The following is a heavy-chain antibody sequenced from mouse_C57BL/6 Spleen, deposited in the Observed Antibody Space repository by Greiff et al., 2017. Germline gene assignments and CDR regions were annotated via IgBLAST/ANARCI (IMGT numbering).Heavy chain of an antibody. CDR3: ARRLGGVSYWYCDV. CDR2: INPNNGGT. J-gene: IGHJ1*03. D-gene: IGHD4-1*01. V-gene: IGHV1-18*01. CDR1: GYTFTDYN. Sequence: EVQLQQSGPELVKPGASVKIPCKASGYTFTDYNMDWVKQSHGKSLEWIGDINPNNGGTIYNQKFKGKATLTVDKSSSTAYMELRSLTSEDTAVYYCARRLGGVSYWYCDVWGTGTTVTVSS.